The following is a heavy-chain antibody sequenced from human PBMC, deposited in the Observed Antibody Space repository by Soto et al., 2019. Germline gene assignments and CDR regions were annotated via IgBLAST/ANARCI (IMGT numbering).Heavy chain of an antibody. Sequence: EVQVVESGGGLVKPGGSLRLSCTAAGLSISNTWMGWVRQAPGKGLEWVARLKSKRAGGASDYAVAVKGRFSVSRDESKNTLYLQMNTLRTDDTAVYYCTTDGGVIEYPLFWAWGQGTLVTVSS. J-gene: IGHJ5*02. D-gene: IGHD2-21*01. CDR2: LKSKRAGGAS. V-gene: IGHV3-15*01. CDR3: TTDGGVIEYPLFWA. CDR1: GLSISNTW.